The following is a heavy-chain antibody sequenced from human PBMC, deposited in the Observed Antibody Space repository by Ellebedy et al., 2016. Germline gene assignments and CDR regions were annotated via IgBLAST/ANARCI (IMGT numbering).Heavy chain of an antibody. CDR3: ARAPRTLGSATTYYSNAMDV. Sequence: SETLSLTCTVSGASVSGGSYSWNWIRQPPGKGLEWIGYIYSSVNTNYNPSLKSRVAISVDTSKTQFSLRLTSVTAADTAIYFCARAPRTLGSATTYYSNAMDVWGQGTTVTVSS. CDR1: GASVSGGSYS. D-gene: IGHD1-1*01. J-gene: IGHJ6*02. CDR2: IYSSVNT. V-gene: IGHV4-61*01.